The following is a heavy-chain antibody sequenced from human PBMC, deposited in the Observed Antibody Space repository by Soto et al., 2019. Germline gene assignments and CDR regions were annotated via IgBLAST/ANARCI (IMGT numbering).Heavy chain of an antibody. J-gene: IGHJ6*02. CDR2: IIPIFGTA. D-gene: IGHD6-19*01. CDR1: GATFSSYA. V-gene: IGHV1-69*12. CDR3: ATVALELHPGNYYFYYAMDV. Sequence: QVQLVQSGAEVQKPGSSVKVSCKASGATFSSYAISWVRQAPGQGLEWMGGIIPIFGTANYAQKFQGGVPITADESTTTAYMELRSLISEDTAVYYCATVALELHPGNYYFYYAMDVWGQGTTVTVSS.